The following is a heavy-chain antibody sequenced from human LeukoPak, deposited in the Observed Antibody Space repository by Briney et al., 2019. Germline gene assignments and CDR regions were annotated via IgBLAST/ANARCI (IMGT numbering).Heavy chain of an antibody. CDR1: GGSISNYF. J-gene: IGHJ6*03. D-gene: IGHD2-15*01. Sequence: SETLSLTCTVSGGSISNYFWSWIRQPPGKGLECIGYIYYSDSTNYNPSLKSRVTVSVDTSKNQFSLKLSSVTAADTAVYYCARFPGSAEYRHYYYMDVWGKGTTVTVSS. CDR2: IYYSDST. V-gene: IGHV4-59*01. CDR3: ARFPGSAEYRHYYYMDV.